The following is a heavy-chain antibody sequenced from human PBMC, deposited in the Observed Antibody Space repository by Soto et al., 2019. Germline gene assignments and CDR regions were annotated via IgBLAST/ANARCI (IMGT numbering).Heavy chain of an antibody. V-gene: IGHV1-69*12. J-gene: IGHJ4*02. CDR2: IIPMFGTA. CDR1: GGTFSTYA. CDR3: ASGIQLWLRRINNGYSG. Sequence: QVQLVQSGAEVKKPESSVKVSCQAPGGTFSTYAISWVRQATGQGLEWMGGIIPMFGTANYAQRFQDRVTITETESTNTVYMELSSLRAEDTAEYFCASGIQLWLRRINNGYSGWGQGTLVTVSS. D-gene: IGHD5-18*01.